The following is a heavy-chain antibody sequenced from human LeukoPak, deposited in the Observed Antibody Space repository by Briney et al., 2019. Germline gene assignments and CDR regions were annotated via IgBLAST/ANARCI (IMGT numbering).Heavy chain of an antibody. J-gene: IGHJ4*02. D-gene: IGHD5/OR15-5a*01. V-gene: IGHV3-7*01. CDR3: ARDRLGY. CDR2: IKHDGSEK. Sequence: PGGSLRLSCAASGFTFSRHWMTWVRQAPGKGLEWVANIKHDGSEKNYVDSVKGRFTISRDNAKNSLYLQMNSLRAEDTAVYYCARDRLGYWGQGTLVTVSS. CDR1: GFTFSRHW.